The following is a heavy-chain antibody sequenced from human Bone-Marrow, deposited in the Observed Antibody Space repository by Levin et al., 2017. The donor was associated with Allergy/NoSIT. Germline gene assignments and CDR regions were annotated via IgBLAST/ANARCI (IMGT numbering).Heavy chain of an antibody. Sequence: QAGGSLRLSCAASGFTFSSYAMSWVRQAPGKGLEWVSAISGSGGSTYYADSVKGRFTISRDNSKNTLYLQMNSLRAEDTAVYYCAKDCSGGSCYEFDYWGQGTLVTVSS. V-gene: IGHV3-23*01. CDR2: ISGSGGST. J-gene: IGHJ4*02. D-gene: IGHD2-15*01. CDR3: AKDCSGGSCYEFDY. CDR1: GFTFSSYA.